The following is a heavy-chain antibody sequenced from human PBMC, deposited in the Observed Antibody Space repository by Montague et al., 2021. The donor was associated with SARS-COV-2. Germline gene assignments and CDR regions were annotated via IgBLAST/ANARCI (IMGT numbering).Heavy chain of an antibody. J-gene: IGHJ4*02. D-gene: IGHD6-19*01. CDR2: IDWDDDK. V-gene: IGHV2-70*11. Sequence: PALVKPTQTLTLTCTFSGFSLNTSGVGVTWVRQPPGKALEWLARIDWDDDKYYSTSLKTRLTISKDTSKNQVVLTMTNMDPVDTATYYCARTYAPSAVAVDYWGRGTLVTVSS. CDR3: ARTYAPSAVAVDY. CDR1: GFSLNTSGVG.